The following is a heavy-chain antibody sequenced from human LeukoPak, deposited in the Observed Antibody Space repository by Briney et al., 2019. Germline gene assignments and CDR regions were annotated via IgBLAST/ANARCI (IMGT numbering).Heavy chain of an antibody. CDR1: GFTFNRRG. CDR2: IRYDGGET. V-gene: IGHV3-30*02. D-gene: IGHD6-13*01. J-gene: IGHJ4*02. Sequence: GGSLRLSCAASGFTFNRRGMHWVRQAPGKGLEWVAFIRYDGGETFYADFVKGRFTISRDNSKNTLSLQMNSLRAEDTAVYYCARIMTQQMVFDYWGQGTLVTVSS. CDR3: ARIMTQQMVFDY.